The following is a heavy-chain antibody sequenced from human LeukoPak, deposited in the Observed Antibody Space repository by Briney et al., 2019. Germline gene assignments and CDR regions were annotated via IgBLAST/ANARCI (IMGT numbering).Heavy chain of an antibody. V-gene: IGHV1-69*05. D-gene: IGHD6-19*01. CDR1: GGTFTSYA. CDR3: AREKSYSSGWYYFDY. J-gene: IGHJ4*02. Sequence: SVKVSCKASGGTFTSYAISWGRQAPGQGLEWLEGIIPIFGTANYAQKFQGRVTITTDESTSTAYMELSSLRSEDTAVYYCAREKSYSSGWYYFDYWGQGTLVTVSS. CDR2: IIPIFGTA.